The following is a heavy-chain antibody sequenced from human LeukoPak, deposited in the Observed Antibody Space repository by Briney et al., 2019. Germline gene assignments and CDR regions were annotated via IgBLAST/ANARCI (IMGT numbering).Heavy chain of an antibody. CDR1: GFTVSSNY. CDR3: AKAILREYYFDY. J-gene: IGHJ4*02. V-gene: IGHV3-23*01. D-gene: IGHD3-3*01. Sequence: GGSLRLSCAASGFTVSSNYMSWVRQAPGRGLEWVSAISGSGGSTYYADSVKGRFTSSRDNSKNTLYLQMNSLRAEDTAVYYCAKAILREYYFDYWGQGTLVTVSS. CDR2: ISGSGGST.